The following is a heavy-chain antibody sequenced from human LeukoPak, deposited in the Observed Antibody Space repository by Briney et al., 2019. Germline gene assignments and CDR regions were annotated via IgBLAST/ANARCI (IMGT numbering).Heavy chain of an antibody. J-gene: IGHJ4*02. CDR3: AKGGPLFPGYFDY. D-gene: IGHD2-21*01. Sequence: GGSLRLSCAASGFTFSSYGMHWVRQAPGKGLEWEAVISYDGSNKYYADSVKGRFTISRDNSKNTLYLQMNSLRAEDTAVYYCAKGGPLFPGYFDYWGQGTLVTVSS. V-gene: IGHV3-30*18. CDR1: GFTFSSYG. CDR2: ISYDGSNK.